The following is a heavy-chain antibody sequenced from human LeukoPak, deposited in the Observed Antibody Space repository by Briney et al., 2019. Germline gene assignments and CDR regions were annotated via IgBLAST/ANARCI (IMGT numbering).Heavy chain of an antibody. J-gene: IGHJ4*02. V-gene: IGHV3-11*01. Sequence: GGSLRLSCAASGFTFSDYYMSWIRQAPGKGLEWVSYISSSSSTIYYADSVKGRFTISRDNAKNSLYLQMNSLRAEDTAVYYCARGEGTMIVVVTPFDYWGQGTLVTVSS. CDR3: ARGEGTMIVVVTPFDY. CDR2: ISSSSSTI. CDR1: GFTFSDYY. D-gene: IGHD3-22*01.